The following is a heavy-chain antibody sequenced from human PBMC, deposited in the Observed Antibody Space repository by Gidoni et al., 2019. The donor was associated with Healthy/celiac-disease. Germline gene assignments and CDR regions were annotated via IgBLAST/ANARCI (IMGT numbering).Heavy chain of an antibody. V-gene: IGHV4-34*01. CDR1: GGSFSGYY. D-gene: IGHD6-13*01. CDR2: IKHSGST. CDR3: ARGRQTPVLYQQLARPYYYYYYGMDV. Sequence: QVQLQQWGAGLLKPSETLSLTCAVYGGSFSGYYWSWIRQPPGKGLEWIGEIKHSGSTNYNPSLKSRVTISVDTSKNQFSLKLSSVTAADTAVYYCARGRQTPVLYQQLARPYYYYYYGMDVWGQGTTVTVSS. J-gene: IGHJ6*02.